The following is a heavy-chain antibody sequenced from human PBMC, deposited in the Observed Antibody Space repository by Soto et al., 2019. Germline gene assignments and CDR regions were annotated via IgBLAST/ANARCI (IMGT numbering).Heavy chain of an antibody. D-gene: IGHD6-6*01. CDR2: IWYDGSNK. CDR3: GRDPQFCSSAHYYYYFLGMDV. J-gene: IGHJ6*02. V-gene: IGHV3-33*01. Sequence: GGSLRLSCAASGFTFSSYGMHWVRQAPGKGLEWVAVIWYDGSNKYYADSVKGRFTISRDNSKNTLYLQMNSLRAEDTAVYYFGRDPQFCSSAHYYYYFLGMDVWGQGTTVTVSS. CDR1: GFTFSSYG.